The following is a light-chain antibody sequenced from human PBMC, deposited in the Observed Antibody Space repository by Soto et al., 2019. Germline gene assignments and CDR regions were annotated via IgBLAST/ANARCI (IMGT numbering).Light chain of an antibody. Sequence: IVLTQSPGTLSSSPGERATLSCRASESVSSNYLAWYQQRPGQAPRLLIYAASNRARGIPDRFGGSGSGTDFTLTVSRLEPEDFAVYYCQQYGSAPWTLAKGPRW. J-gene: IGKJ1*01. CDR1: ESVSSNY. V-gene: IGKV3-20*01. CDR3: QQYGSAPWT. CDR2: AAS.